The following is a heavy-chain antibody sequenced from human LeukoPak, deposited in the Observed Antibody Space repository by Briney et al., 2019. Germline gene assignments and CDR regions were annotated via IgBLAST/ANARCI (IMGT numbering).Heavy chain of an antibody. CDR1: GFTFSDCD. D-gene: IGHD7-27*01. J-gene: IGHJ4*02. CDR3: AKDINWASFES. Sequence: GGSLRLSCAASGFTFSDCDMSWIRLAPGKGLEWVSYISTGGRTIYYADSVKGRFTISRDNSKNTLYLQMNSLRAEDTALYYCAKDINWASFESWGQGTLVTVSS. V-gene: IGHV3-11*01. CDR2: ISTGGRTI.